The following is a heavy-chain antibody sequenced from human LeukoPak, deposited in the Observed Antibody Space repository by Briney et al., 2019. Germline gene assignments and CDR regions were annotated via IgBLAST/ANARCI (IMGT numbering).Heavy chain of an antibody. J-gene: IGHJ5*01. CDR3: AKDTSSEYSSLSWFDS. V-gene: IGHV3-23*01. Sequence: GGSLRLSCATSGFTFSTYAWSWVRQAPGKGLEWVSSISGSGGSTYYTDSVKGRFIISRRNSKNMLYLQMNSLGAEDTALYYCAKDTSSEYSSLSWFDSWGQGTLVTVSS. CDR1: GFTFSTYA. D-gene: IGHD3-22*01. CDR2: ISGSGGST.